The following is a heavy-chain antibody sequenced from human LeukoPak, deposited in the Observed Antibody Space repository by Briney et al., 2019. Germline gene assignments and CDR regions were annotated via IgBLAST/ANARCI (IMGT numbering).Heavy chain of an antibody. J-gene: IGHJ4*02. Sequence: QSGGSLRLSCAASGFTFSNFAMSWVRQAPGKGLEWVSSIGGSGDNKYYADSVRGRFTISRDNSKYTLYLQMNSLRAEDTAVYYCAKVTYDYVWGSFESWGQGTLVTVSS. V-gene: IGHV3-23*01. CDR2: IGGSGDNK. CDR3: AKVTYDYVWGSFES. CDR1: GFTFSNFA. D-gene: IGHD3-16*01.